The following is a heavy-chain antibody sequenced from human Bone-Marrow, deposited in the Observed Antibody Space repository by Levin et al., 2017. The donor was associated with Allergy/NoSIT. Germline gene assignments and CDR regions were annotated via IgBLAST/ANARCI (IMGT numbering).Heavy chain of an antibody. V-gene: IGHV3-15*01. CDR2: IKSKTDGGTT. Sequence: GESLKISCAASGFTFNNAWMSWVRRAPGKGLEWLGRIKSKTDGGTTDYAAPVKGRFTISRDDLKNTVYMQMNSLKIEDTAVYYCTTGGTVVVVAATPVFDIWGQGTMVTVSS. CDR1: GFTFNNAW. CDR3: TTGGTVVVVAATPVFDI. J-gene: IGHJ3*02. D-gene: IGHD2-15*01.